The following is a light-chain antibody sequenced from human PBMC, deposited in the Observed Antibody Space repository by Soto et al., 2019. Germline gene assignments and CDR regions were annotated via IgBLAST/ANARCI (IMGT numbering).Light chain of an antibody. CDR3: GSWDSSLSAYL. CDR1: SSNIGGNS. J-gene: IGLJ1*01. V-gene: IGLV1-51*01. CDR2: DDN. Sequence: QSVLTQPPSVSAAPGQKVTISCSGSSSNIGGNSVSWYQQLPGTAPKLLIYDDNKRPSGIPDRFSGSKSGTSATLGITGFQTGDQDDYYCGSWDSSLSAYLLGTGNTVTV.